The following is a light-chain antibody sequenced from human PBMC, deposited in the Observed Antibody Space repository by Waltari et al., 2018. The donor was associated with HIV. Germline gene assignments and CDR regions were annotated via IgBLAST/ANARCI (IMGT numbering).Light chain of an antibody. CDR1: TSALGDYDY. J-gene: IGLJ1*01. V-gene: IGLV2-14*01. Sequence: QSALTQPASVAASPGQSITIYCTGITSALGDYDYVSWYQQHSDKAPKLIIYGVTQRPSGVSSRFSCSKSGNTASLTISGLQAEDEADYYCSSYTGITTLLYVFGSGTKVTVL. CDR2: GVT. CDR3: SSYTGITTLLYV.